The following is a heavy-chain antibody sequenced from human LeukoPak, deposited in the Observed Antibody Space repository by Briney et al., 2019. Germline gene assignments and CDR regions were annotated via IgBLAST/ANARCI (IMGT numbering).Heavy chain of an antibody. CDR3: AKDRRGYSYGYYFDY. J-gene: IGHJ4*02. CDR2: ISGSGGST. V-gene: IGHV3-23*01. CDR1: GFTFSSYA. Sequence: GGSLRLSCAAPGFTFSSYAMSWVRQAPGKGLEWVTAISGSGGSTYYADSVKGRFTISRDNSKNTLYLQMNSLRAEDTAVYYCAKDRRGYSYGYYFDYWGQGTLVTVSS. D-gene: IGHD5-18*01.